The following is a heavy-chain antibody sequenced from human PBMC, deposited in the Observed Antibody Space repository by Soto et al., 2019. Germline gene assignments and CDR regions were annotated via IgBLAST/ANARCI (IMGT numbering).Heavy chain of an antibody. V-gene: IGHV1-3*01. CDR1: GYTFTGYA. CDR2: INAGNGNT. J-gene: IGHJ3*02. Sequence: ASVKVSCKASGYTFTGYAMHWVLQAPGQRLEWMGWINAGNGNTKYSQKFQGRVTITRDTSASTAYMELSSLRSEDTAVYYCARVGAYYDSSGYYPVAFDIWGQGTMVPSPQ. D-gene: IGHD3-22*01. CDR3: ARVGAYYDSSGYYPVAFDI.